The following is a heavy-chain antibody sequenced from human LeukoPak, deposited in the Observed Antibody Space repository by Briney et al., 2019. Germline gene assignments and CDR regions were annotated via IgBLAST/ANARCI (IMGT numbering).Heavy chain of an antibody. CDR1: GGSISSYF. J-gene: IGHJ4*02. D-gene: IGHD3-16*02. Sequence: SETLSLTCTVSGGSISSYFWSWIRQPPGKGLEWIGEINHSGSTNYNPSLKSRVTISVDTSKNQFSLKLSSVTAADTAVYYCARGRLGELSTPRSAFFYWGQGTLVTVSS. CDR2: INHSGST. CDR3: ARGRLGELSTPRSAFFY. V-gene: IGHV4-34*01.